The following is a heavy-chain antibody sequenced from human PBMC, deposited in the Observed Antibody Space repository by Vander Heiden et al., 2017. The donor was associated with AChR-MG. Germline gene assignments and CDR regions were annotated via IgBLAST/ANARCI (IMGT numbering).Heavy chain of an antibody. CDR3: ASHRHRPRPTTPRSHGAFDI. CDR1: GYSFTSYW. V-gene: IGHV5-51*01. CDR2: IYPGDSDT. Sequence: EVQLVQSGAEVKKPGESLKISCKGSGYSFTSYWIGWVRQMPGKGLEWMGIIYPGDSDTRYSPSFQGQVTISADKSISTAYLQWSSLKASDTAMYYCASHRHRPRPTTPRSHGAFDIWGQGTMVTVSS. J-gene: IGHJ3*02.